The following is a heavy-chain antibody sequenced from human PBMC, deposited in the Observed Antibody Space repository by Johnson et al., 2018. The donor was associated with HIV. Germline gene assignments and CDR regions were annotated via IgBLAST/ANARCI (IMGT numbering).Heavy chain of an antibody. CDR2: ISYDGSNK. V-gene: IGHV3-30*14. CDR3: AGKTGYDAFDM. D-gene: IGHD3-9*01. Sequence: QVQLVESGGGLVQPGRSLRLSCAASGFTFSSYAMHWVRQAPGKGLEWVAVISYDGSNKYYADSVKGRFTISRDNSKNTLYLQMNSLRVEDTAVYFCAGKTGYDAFDMWGQGTMVTVSS. J-gene: IGHJ3*02. CDR1: GFTFSSYA.